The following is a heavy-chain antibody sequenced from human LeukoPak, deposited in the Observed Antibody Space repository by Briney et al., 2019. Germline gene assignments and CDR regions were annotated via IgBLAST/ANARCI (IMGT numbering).Heavy chain of an antibody. D-gene: IGHD3-16*01. J-gene: IGHJ5*02. Sequence: GASLKISCKGSGYRFTSYWIGWVRRMPGKGLEWMGIIYPGDSDTRYSPSFQGQVTFSADMSITTAYLQWSSLKASDTAMYYCARLMGVLGGGYFDPWGQGTLVTVSS. CDR2: IYPGDSDT. V-gene: IGHV5-51*01. CDR1: GYRFTSYW. CDR3: ARLMGVLGGGYFDP.